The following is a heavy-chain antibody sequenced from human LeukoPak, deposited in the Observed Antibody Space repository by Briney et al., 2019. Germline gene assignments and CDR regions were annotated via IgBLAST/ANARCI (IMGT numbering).Heavy chain of an antibody. CDR2: ISSSGSTI. CDR1: GFTFSSYE. V-gene: IGHV3-48*03. J-gene: IGHJ6*03. Sequence: GGSLRLSCAASGFTFSSYEMNWVRQAPGKGLEWVSYISSSGSTIYYADSVKGRFTISRDNAKNSLYLQMNSLRAEDTAVYYCARRYYYYMDVWGKGTTVTIS. CDR3: ARRYYYYMDV.